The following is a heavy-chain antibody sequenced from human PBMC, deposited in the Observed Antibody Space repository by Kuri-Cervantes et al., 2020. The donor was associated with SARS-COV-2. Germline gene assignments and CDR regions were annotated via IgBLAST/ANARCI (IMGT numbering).Heavy chain of an antibody. D-gene: IGHD2-21*02. CDR2: ICYSGST. Sequence: SETLSLTCTVSGGSISSGGYYWSWIRQHPGKGLEWIGYICYSGSTYYNPSLKSLVTISVDTSKNQFSLKLSSVTAADTAVYYCARFGDCGGDCYRGYFDYWGQGTLVTVSS. V-gene: IGHV4-31*01. J-gene: IGHJ4*02. CDR3: ARFGDCGGDCYRGYFDY. CDR1: GGSISSGGYY.